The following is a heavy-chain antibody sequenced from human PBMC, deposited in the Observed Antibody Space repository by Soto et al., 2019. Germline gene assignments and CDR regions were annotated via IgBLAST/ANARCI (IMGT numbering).Heavy chain of an antibody. Sequence: SETLSLTCTVSGGSISSYYWSWIRQPPGKGLEWIGYIYYSGSTSYNPSLKSRVTMSVDTSKNQFSLKLSSVTAADTAMFYCAREFYYDSSGIGFDSWGQGTLVTVSS. D-gene: IGHD3-22*01. J-gene: IGHJ4*02. CDR3: AREFYYDSSGIGFDS. V-gene: IGHV4-59*01. CDR1: GGSISSYY. CDR2: IYYSGST.